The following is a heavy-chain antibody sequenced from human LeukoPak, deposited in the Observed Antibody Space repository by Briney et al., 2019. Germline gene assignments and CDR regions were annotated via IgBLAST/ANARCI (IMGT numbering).Heavy chain of an antibody. CDR1: GYTFTSYG. CDR2: TSAYNGNT. D-gene: IGHD6-13*01. CDR3: ARVTRYSSSRCLDY. Sequence: ASVKVSCKASGYTFTSYGISWVRQAPGQGLEWMGWTSAYNGNTNYAQKLQGRVTMTTDTSTSTAYMELRSLRSDDTAVYYCARVTRYSSSRCLDYWGQGTLVTASS. V-gene: IGHV1-18*04. J-gene: IGHJ4*02.